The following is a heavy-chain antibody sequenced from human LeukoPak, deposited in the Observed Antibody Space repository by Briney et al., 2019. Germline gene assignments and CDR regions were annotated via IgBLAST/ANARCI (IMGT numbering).Heavy chain of an antibody. CDR3: ARLSGLYGSGREFDY. V-gene: IGHV1-46*01. CDR1: GYTFTSYY. J-gene: IGHJ4*02. D-gene: IGHD3-10*01. CDR2: INPSGGST. Sequence: ASVKVSCKASGYTFTSYYMHWARQAPGQGLEWMGIINPSGGSTSYAQKFQGRVTMTRDTSTSTVYMELSSLRSEDTAVFYCARLSGLYGSGREFDYWGQGTLVTVSS.